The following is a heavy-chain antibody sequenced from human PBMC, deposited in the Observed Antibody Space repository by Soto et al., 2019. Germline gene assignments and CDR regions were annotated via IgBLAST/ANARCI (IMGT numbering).Heavy chain of an antibody. CDR2: ISSSGSTI. CDR1: GFTFSSYE. J-gene: IGHJ6*02. CDR3: ARDFSSRSGYDGNYYYYGMDV. D-gene: IGHD5-12*01. V-gene: IGHV3-48*03. Sequence: GGSLRLSCAASGFTFSSYEMNWVRQAPGKGLECVSYISSSGSTIYYADSVKGRFTISRDNAKNSLYLQMNSLRAEDTAVYYCARDFSSRSGYDGNYYYYGMDVWGQGTTVTVSS.